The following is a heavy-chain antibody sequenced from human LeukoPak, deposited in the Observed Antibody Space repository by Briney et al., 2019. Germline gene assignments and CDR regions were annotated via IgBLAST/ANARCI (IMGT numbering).Heavy chain of an antibody. CDR1: GGTISSYY. J-gene: IGHJ4*02. Sequence: SETLSLTCIVSGGTISSYYWSWIRQPPGKGLEWIGYIYYSGSTNYNPSLKSRVTISVDTSKNQFSLKLSSVTAADTAVYYCARDWAGGYSYGPSFDYWGQGTLVTVSS. D-gene: IGHD5-18*01. CDR3: ARDWAGGYSYGPSFDY. V-gene: IGHV4-59*01. CDR2: IYYSGST.